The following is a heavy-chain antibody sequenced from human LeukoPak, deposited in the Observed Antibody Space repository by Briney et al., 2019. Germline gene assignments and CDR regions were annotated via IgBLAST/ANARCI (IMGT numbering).Heavy chain of an antibody. Sequence: SETLSLTCTVSGYSISSGYYWGWIRQPPGKGLEWIGSIYHSGSTYYNPSLKSRVTISVDTSKNQFSLKLSSVTAADTAVYYCARLHPTASTLIRGYSYGPFDYWGQGTLVTVSS. D-gene: IGHD5-18*01. CDR3: ARLHPTASTLIRGYSYGPFDY. J-gene: IGHJ4*02. CDR2: IYHSGST. V-gene: IGHV4-38-2*02. CDR1: GYSISSGYY.